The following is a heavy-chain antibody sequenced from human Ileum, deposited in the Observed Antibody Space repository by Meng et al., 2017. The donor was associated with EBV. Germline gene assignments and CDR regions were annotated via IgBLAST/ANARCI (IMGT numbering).Heavy chain of an antibody. D-gene: IGHD4-23*01. CDR1: GGSFNDYY. J-gene: IGHJ5*02. Sequence: RLQQWGTGLLKPSETLSLTCAVYGGSFNDYYWTWLRQPPGKGLEWIGEIDQSGYTKFNPSLSSRATISRDTSNNQFSLRLNSVTAADTALYYCARYGRCNGNSFYCFDPWGQGTLVTVSS. V-gene: IGHV4-34*01. CDR2: IDQSGYT. CDR3: ARYGRCNGNSFYCFDP.